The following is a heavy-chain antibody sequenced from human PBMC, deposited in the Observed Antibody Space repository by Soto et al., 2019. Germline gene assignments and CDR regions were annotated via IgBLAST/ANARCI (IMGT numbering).Heavy chain of an antibody. D-gene: IGHD3-10*01. J-gene: IGHJ6*02. Sequence: PGESLKISCXGSVYSFTSYWISWVRQMPGKGLEWMGRIDPSDSYTNYSPSFQGHVTISADKSISTAYLQWSSLKASDTAMYYCARINLWFGETDYYYYGMDVWGQGTTVTVSS. CDR3: ARINLWFGETDYYYYGMDV. CDR1: VYSFTSYW. V-gene: IGHV5-10-1*01. CDR2: IDPSDSYT.